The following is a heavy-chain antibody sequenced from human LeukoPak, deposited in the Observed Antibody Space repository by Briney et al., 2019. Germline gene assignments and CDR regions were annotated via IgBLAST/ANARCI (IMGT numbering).Heavy chain of an antibody. J-gene: IGHJ6*03. CDR2: IFYSGST. V-gene: IGHV4-39*07. Sequence: PSETLSLTCTVSSGSISTSNYYWGWVRQPPGKALEWIGNIFYSGSTYYSPSLKSRVTISVDTSKNQFSLRLRSVIAADTAVYYCARAQSRPHCSTTSCDPNQYFYYFYYMDVWGKGTTVTISS. D-gene: IGHD2-2*01. CDR1: SGSISTSNYY. CDR3: ARAQSRPHCSTTSCDPNQYFYYFYYMDV.